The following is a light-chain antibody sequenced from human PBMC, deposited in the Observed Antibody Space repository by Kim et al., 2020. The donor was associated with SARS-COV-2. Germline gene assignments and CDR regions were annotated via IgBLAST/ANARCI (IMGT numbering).Light chain of an antibody. V-gene: IGLV6-57*03. J-gene: IGLJ2*01. CDR3: QSYDI. CDR2: EDD. Sequence: SESPGKTVTISCTRSSGSIVINYVQWYQQRPGSAPTTVIYEDDQRPSGVPDRISGSIARSSNSASLTISGLKTEDEADYYCQSYDIFGGGTQLTVL. CDR1: SGSIVINY.